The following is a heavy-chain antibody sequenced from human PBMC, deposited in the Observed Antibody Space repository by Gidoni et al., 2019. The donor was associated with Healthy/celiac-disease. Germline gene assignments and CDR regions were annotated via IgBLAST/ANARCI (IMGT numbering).Heavy chain of an antibody. CDR2: ISYDGSNK. CDR3: AREYSSSWTFYYYYGMDV. V-gene: IGHV3-30-3*01. CDR1: GFTFSSSA. J-gene: IGHJ6*02. D-gene: IGHD6-13*01. Sequence: QVQLVESGGGVVPPGRSLRLFCAASGFTFSSSAMNWVRQAPGTGLEWVAVISYDGSNKYYADSVKGRFTISRDNSKNTLYLQMNSLRAEDTAVYYCAREYSSSWTFYYYYGMDVWGQGTTVTVSS.